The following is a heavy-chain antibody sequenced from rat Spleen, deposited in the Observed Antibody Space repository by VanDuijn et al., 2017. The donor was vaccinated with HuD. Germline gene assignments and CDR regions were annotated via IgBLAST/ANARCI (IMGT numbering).Heavy chain of an antibody. J-gene: IGHJ3*01. D-gene: IGHD4-3*01. V-gene: IGHV5-29*01. CDR1: GFTFSDFG. CDR2: ISYGDSSGHSST. Sequence: EVQLVESDGGLVQPGRSLKVSCAASGFTFSDFGMAWVRQAPTKGLEWVATISYGDSSGHSSTYYRDSVKGRFTISRDNAKSTLYLQMDSLRSEDMATYYCVRQDTSGYSNWFAYWGQGTLVTVSS. CDR3: VRQDTSGYSNWFAY.